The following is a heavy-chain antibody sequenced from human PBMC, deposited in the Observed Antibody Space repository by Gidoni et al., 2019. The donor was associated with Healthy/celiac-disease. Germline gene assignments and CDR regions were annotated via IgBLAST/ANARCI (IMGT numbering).Heavy chain of an antibody. J-gene: IGHJ4*02. V-gene: IGHV3-73*01. CDR3: TRHVDTAMDPFDY. D-gene: IGHD5-18*01. CDR1: AFTFSGSA. CDR2: IGSKANSYAT. Sequence: EVQLVESGGGLVQPGGSLKLSCAASAFTFSGSAMHWVRQASGKGLGWVGRIGSKANSYATAYAASVKGRFTISRDDSKNTAYLQMNSLKTEDTAVYYCTRHVDTAMDPFDYWGQGTLVTVSS.